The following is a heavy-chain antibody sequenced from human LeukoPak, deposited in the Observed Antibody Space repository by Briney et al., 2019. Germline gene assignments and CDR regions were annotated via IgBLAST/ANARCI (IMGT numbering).Heavy chain of an antibody. V-gene: IGHV4-59*08. CDR3: ARGSPKVLNYYGMDV. Sequence: SETLSLTCTVSGGSISSYYWSWIRQPPGKGLEWIGYIYYSGSTNYNPSLKSRVTISVDTSKNQFSLKLSSVTAADTAVYYCARGSPKVLNYYGMDVWGQGTTVTVSS. D-gene: IGHD3-10*01. CDR1: GGSISSYY. CDR2: IYYSGST. J-gene: IGHJ6*02.